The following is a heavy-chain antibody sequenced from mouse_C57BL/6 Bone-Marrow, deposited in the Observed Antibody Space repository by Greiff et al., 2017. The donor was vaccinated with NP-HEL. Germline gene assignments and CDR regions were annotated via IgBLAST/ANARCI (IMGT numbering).Heavy chain of an antibody. CDR1: GYAFTNYL. CDR3: ARRLPHWYFDV. Sequence: QVQLKESGAELVRPGTSVKVSCKASGYAFTNYLIAWVKQRPGQGLEWIGVINPGSGGTNYNEKFKGKATLTADKSSSTAYMQLSSLTSEDSAVYFCARRLPHWYFDVWGTGTTVTVSS. J-gene: IGHJ1*03. D-gene: IGHD2-4*01. V-gene: IGHV1-54*01. CDR2: INPGSGGT.